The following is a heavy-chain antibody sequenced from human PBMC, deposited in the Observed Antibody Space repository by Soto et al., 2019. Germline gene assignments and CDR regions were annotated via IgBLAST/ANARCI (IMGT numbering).Heavy chain of an antibody. CDR1: GYSFTDYW. D-gene: IGHD3-22*01. J-gene: IGHJ6*02. Sequence: GEALKISCQGSGYSFTDYWIAWVRQMPGKVLEWMGSIYPGDSDTRYSPSFQGQVTISADKSISSAYRQGSSLNSSETSMFYCASSLLGESSGYTHYAMEIWGQEXTVTVYS. V-gene: IGHV5-51*01. CDR3: ASSLLGESSGYTHYAMEI. CDR2: IYPGDSDT.